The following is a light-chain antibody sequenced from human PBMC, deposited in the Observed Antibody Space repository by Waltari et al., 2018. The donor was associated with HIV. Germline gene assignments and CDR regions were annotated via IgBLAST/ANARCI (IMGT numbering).Light chain of an antibody. V-gene: IGLV1-44*01. Sequence: QSVLTQPPSASGTPGQRVTIPCSGNNSNIGGNTVNWYQPLPGTAPTLPIFNDSRRPSGVPDRFSGFKSDTSASLAISGLQSDDEADYYCSTWDDSLNGPVFGGGTKLTVL. CDR1: NSNIGGNT. J-gene: IGLJ3*02. CDR3: STWDDSLNGPV. CDR2: NDS.